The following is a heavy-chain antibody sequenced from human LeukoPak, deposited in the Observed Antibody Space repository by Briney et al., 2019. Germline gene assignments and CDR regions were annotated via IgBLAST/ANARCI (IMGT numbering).Heavy chain of an antibody. Sequence: GGSLRLSCAASGFTFDDYGMSWVRQAPGKGLEWVSGINWNGGSTGYADSVKGRFTISRDNAKNSLYLQMNSLRAEDTALYHCARAVCWAVAGTRVPCDYYYYYYMDVWGKGTTVTVSS. CDR2: INWNGGST. V-gene: IGHV3-20*01. CDR1: GFTFDDYG. D-gene: IGHD6-19*01. J-gene: IGHJ6*03. CDR3: ARAVCWAVAGTRVPCDYYYYYYMDV.